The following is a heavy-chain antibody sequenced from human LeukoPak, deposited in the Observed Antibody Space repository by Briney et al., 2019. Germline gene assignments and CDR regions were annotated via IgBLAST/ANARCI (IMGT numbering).Heavy chain of an antibody. CDR2: ITSSGPTA. Sequence: GGSLRLSCAASGFTFSNYEMNWVRQAPGMGLEWVSYITSSGPTAFYADSVKGRFNISRDNAQNSLFLQMNNLTAEDTAIYYCARLGFCSDGSCYSLDYWGQGILVTASS. V-gene: IGHV3-48*03. CDR1: GFTFSNYE. J-gene: IGHJ4*02. CDR3: ARLGFCSDGSCYSLDY. D-gene: IGHD2-15*01.